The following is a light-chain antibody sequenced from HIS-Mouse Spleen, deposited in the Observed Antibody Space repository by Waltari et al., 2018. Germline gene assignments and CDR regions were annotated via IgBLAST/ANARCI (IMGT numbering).Light chain of an antibody. CDR2: EGS. Sequence: QSALTQPAPVSGSPGQSITISCTGTSSHVGSYNLVSWYPQHPGKAPKLMIYEGSKRPSGVSNRFSGSKSGNTASLTISGLQAEDEADYYCCSYAGSSTYVVFGGGTKLTVL. CDR1: SSHVGSYNL. V-gene: IGLV2-23*01. J-gene: IGLJ2*01. CDR3: CSYAGSSTYVV.